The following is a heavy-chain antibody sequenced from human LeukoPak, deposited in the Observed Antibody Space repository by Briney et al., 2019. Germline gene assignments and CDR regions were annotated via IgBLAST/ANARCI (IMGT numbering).Heavy chain of an antibody. Sequence: ETLSLTCTVSGGSISSYYWSWIRPPPGKGLEWIGYIYYSGSTNYNPSLKSRVTISVDTSKNQFSLKLSSVTAADTAVYYCARGESDSSGYYYAYYFDYWGQGTLVTVSS. CDR3: ARGESDSSGYYYAYYFDY. CDR1: GGSISSYY. V-gene: IGHV4-59*08. J-gene: IGHJ4*02. D-gene: IGHD3-22*01. CDR2: IYYSGST.